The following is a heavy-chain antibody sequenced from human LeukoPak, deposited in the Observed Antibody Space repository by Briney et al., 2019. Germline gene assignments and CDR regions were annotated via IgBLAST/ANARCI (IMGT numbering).Heavy chain of an antibody. D-gene: IGHD6-19*01. J-gene: IGHJ6*02. Sequence: PGGSLRLSCAASGFTFSSYAMHWVRQAPGKGLEWVAVMSYDGSNKYYADSVKGRFTISRDNSKNTLYLQMNSLRAEDTAVYYCANGIGLARGMDVWGQGTTVTVSS. V-gene: IGHV3-30-3*01. CDR3: ANGIGLARGMDV. CDR2: MSYDGSNK. CDR1: GFTFSSYA.